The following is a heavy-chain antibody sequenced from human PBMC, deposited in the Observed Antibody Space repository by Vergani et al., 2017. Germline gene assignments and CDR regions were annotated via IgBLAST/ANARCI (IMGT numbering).Heavy chain of an antibody. CDR2: IYNSGNG. J-gene: IGHJ2*01. CDR1: GDSIISRSYY. CDR3: ASVKYYSDRTSHFRGRYFDF. Sequence: QMQLQESGPGLVKASETLSLTCTVSGDSIISRSYYWGWIRQPPGKGLEWIGSIYNSGNGDSSSSLKSRVTISADTSKNQFSLRLTSVTAADTAVYYCASVKYYSDRTSHFRGRYFDFWGRGTLVTVPS. V-gene: IGHV4-39*01. D-gene: IGHD3-16*01.